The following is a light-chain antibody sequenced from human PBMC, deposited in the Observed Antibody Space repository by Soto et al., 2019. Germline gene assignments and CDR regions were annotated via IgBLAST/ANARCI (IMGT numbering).Light chain of an antibody. CDR1: QSLLSRSNNKNY. J-gene: IGKJ2*01. CDR2: WAS. V-gene: IGKV4-1*01. Sequence: DIVMTQSPDSLAVSLGERATINCKSSQSLLSRSNNKNYLAWYQHKPGQPPKLLFYWASTRESGVPDRFSGGGSGTDFTLTISSLQAEDVSVYYCQQYYSLTYTFGQGTKLAIK. CDR3: QQYYSLTYT.